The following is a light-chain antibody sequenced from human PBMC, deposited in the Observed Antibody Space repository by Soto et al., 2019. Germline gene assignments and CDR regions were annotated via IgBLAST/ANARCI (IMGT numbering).Light chain of an antibody. CDR2: AAS. CDR1: QSISTY. J-gene: IGKJ4*01. CDR3: QQGYSTPLT. Sequence: DLQMTQSPSSLSASVGDSVTIXXRASQSISTYLHWYQQKPGKAPNLXIYAASTLQSGVPSRFSGSGSGTDFTLTISSLQPEDFATYFCQQGYSTPLTFGGGTKVDIK. V-gene: IGKV1-39*01.